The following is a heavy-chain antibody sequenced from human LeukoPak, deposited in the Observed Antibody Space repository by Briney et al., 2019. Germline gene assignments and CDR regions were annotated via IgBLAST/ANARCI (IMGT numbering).Heavy chain of an antibody. CDR2: ISASGDNT. CDR3: AKDEEDSGYDLIDY. D-gene: IGHD5-12*01. J-gene: IGHJ4*02. CDR1: GFTFSSYA. V-gene: IGHV3-23*01. Sequence: GGSLRLSCAASGFTFSSYAISWVRQAPGKGLQWVSAISASGDNTYYADSVKGRFAISRDNSKNTLYLQMNSLRAEDTAVYYCAKDEEDSGYDLIDYWGQGTLVTVSS.